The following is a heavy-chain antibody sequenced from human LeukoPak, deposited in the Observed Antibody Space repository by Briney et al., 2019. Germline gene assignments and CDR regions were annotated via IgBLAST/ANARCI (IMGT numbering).Heavy chain of an antibody. D-gene: IGHD6-19*01. CDR3: AKDASGWLQLDYYFDY. CDR2: ISGSGGST. Sequence: TGGSLRLSCAASGFTFSNYAMNWVRQAPGKGLEWVSTISGSGGSTYYADSVKGRFTISRDNSQSTLYLQMSSQRAEDTAIYYCAKDASGWLQLDYYFDYWGQGTLVTVSS. CDR1: GFTFSNYA. J-gene: IGHJ4*02. V-gene: IGHV3-23*01.